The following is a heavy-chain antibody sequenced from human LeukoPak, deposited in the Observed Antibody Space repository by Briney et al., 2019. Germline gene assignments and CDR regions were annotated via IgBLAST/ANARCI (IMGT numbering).Heavy chain of an antibody. J-gene: IGHJ6*02. CDR2: ISSSSSYI. Sequence: GGSLRLSCAASGFTFSSYSMNWVRQAPGKGLEWVSSISSSSSYIYYADSVKGRFTISRDNSKNALYLQMNSLRAEDTAVYYCAREGEGAVAGGTYYYYYYGMDVWGQGTTVTVSS. D-gene: IGHD6-19*01. CDR3: AREGEGAVAGGTYYYYYYGMDV. CDR1: GFTFSSYS. V-gene: IGHV3-21*01.